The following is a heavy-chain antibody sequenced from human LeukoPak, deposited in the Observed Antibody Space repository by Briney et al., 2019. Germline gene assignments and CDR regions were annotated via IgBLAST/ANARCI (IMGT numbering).Heavy chain of an antibody. CDR2: ISSSPGSI. CDR3: AKDRDTAMVDLDY. Sequence: GGSLRLSCAASGFTFSTYSMNWVRQAPGKGLEWVSYISSSPGSISYADSVKGRFTISRDNAKNSLYLQMNSLRAEDTAVYYCAKDRDTAMVDLDYWGQGTLVTVSS. J-gene: IGHJ4*02. CDR1: GFTFSTYS. V-gene: IGHV3-48*04. D-gene: IGHD5-18*01.